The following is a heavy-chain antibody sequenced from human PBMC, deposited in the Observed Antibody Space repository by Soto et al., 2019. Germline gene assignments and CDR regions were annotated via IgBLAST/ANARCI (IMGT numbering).Heavy chain of an antibody. V-gene: IGHV3-23*01. CDR1: GFTFSSYA. D-gene: IGHD1-26*01. Sequence: EVQLLESGGGLVQPGGSLRLSCAASGFTFSSYAMRWVRQAPGKGLEWVSAISGSGGSTYYADSVKGRFTISRDNSKNTLYLQMNSLRAEDTAGYYCARRGSGSYYAYGGQGTLVTVSS. CDR3: ARRGSGSYYAY. J-gene: IGHJ4*02. CDR2: ISGSGGST.